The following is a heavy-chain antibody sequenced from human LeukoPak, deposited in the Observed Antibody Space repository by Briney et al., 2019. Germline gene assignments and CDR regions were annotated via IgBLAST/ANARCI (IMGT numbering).Heavy chain of an antibody. CDR1: GFTFSSYA. CDR2: ISYDGSNK. V-gene: IGHV3-30-3*01. J-gene: IGHJ4*02. D-gene: IGHD3-3*01. Sequence: GGSLRLSCAASGFTFSSYAMHWVRQAPGKGLEWVAVISYDGSNKYYADSVKGRFTISRDNSKNTLYLQMNSLRAEDTAVYYCARASLLFLEWLSLPYYFDYWGQGTLVTVSS. CDR3: ARASLLFLEWLSLPYYFDY.